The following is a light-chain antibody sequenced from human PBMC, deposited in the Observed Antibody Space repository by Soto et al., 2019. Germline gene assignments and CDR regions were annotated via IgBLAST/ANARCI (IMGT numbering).Light chain of an antibody. Sequence: DIQMTQSPSSLSASVGDRVTITCRASQGINHYLAWFQQKPGKVPKLLIYATSTLQSGVPSRFSGSGFGTDFTLTISSLQPEDVATYYCQKRNSAPLFFGPGTKVDI. J-gene: IGKJ3*01. CDR3: QKRNSAPLF. CDR1: QGINHY. V-gene: IGKV1-27*01. CDR2: ATS.